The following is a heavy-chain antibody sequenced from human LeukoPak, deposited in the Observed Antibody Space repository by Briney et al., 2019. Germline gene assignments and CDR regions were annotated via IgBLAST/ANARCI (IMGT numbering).Heavy chain of an antibody. CDR2: INHSGST. Sequence: SETLSLTCAVYGGSFSGYYRSWIRQPPGKGLEWIGEINHSGSTNYNPSLKSRVTISVDTSKNQFSLKLSSVTAADTAVYYCARRASLWSGLSDAFDIWGQGTMVTVSS. CDR1: GGSFSGYY. D-gene: IGHD3-3*01. J-gene: IGHJ3*02. V-gene: IGHV4-34*01. CDR3: ARRASLWSGLSDAFDI.